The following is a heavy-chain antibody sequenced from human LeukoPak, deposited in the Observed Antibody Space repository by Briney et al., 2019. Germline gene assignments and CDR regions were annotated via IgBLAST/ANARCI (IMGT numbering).Heavy chain of an antibody. V-gene: IGHV4-4*07. CDR3: ARQVDGSGPQYYFDY. CDR1: GGSISSYY. J-gene: IGHJ4*02. D-gene: IGHD6-19*01. CDR2: IYTSGST. Sequence: SETLSLTCTVFGGSISSYYWSWIRQPAGKGLEWIGRIYTSGSTNYNPSLKSRVTMSVDTSKNQFSLKLSSVTAADTAVYYCARQVDGSGPQYYFDYWGQGTLVTVSS.